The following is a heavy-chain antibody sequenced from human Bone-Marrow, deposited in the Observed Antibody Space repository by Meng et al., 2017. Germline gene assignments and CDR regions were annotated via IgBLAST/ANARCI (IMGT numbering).Heavy chain of an antibody. CDR3: ARKAVAGNFDY. D-gene: IGHD6-13*01. Sequence: QVELQESGPGLVKPSGTPSLTCAVSGDSISRSNWWSWVRQPPGKGLEWIGEIYHSGNTNYNASLKSRVTLSIDKSKNQFSLKLSSVTAADTAVYYCARKAVAGNFDYWGQGTLVTVSS. CDR2: IYHSGNT. V-gene: IGHV4-4*02. CDR1: GDSISRSNW. J-gene: IGHJ4*02.